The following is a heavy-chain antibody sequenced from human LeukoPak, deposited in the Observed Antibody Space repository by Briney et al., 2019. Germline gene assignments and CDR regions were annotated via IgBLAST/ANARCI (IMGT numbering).Heavy chain of an antibody. J-gene: IGHJ5*02. CDR1: VGSISSSSYY. V-gene: IGHV4-39*01. D-gene: IGHD2-2*01. CDR3: ARRLRYCSSMSCYFSWFDP. Sequence: SETLSLTCTVSVGSISSSSYYWGWIRQPPGKGLEGMGGIYYSGSTYYNPSLKSRVTISVDTSKNQFSLKLSSVTAADTAVYYCARRLRYCSSMSCYFSWFDPWGQGTLVTVSS. CDR2: IYYSGST.